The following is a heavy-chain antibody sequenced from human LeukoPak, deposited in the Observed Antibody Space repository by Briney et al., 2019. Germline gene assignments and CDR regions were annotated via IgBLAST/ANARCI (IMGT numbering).Heavy chain of an antibody. J-gene: IGHJ4*02. CDR3: ATNARGLTYAPFDF. Sequence: PGKSLRLSCAASGFTFISYAMHWVRQAPGKGLEWVAFISSDGSNIYYADSVKGRLTISRDNSENTLFLQMYSLRVEDTAVYYCATNARGLTYAPFDFWGQGTLVTVSS. V-gene: IGHV3-30-3*01. D-gene: IGHD2-2*01. CDR1: GFTFISYA. CDR2: ISSDGSNI.